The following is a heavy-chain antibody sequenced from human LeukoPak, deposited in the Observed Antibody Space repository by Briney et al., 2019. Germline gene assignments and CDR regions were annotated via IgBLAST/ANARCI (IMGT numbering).Heavy chain of an antibody. V-gene: IGHV3-21*01. J-gene: IGHJ4*02. CDR1: GFTFSSYS. Sequence: GGSLRLSCAASGFTFSSYSMNWVRQAPGKGLEWVSSISSSSSYIYYADSVKGRFTISRDNAKNSLYLQMDSLRAEDTAVYYCARVPQDYAVDYFDYWGQGTLVTVSS. CDR2: ISSSSSYI. CDR3: ARVPQDYAVDYFDY. D-gene: IGHD4/OR15-4a*01.